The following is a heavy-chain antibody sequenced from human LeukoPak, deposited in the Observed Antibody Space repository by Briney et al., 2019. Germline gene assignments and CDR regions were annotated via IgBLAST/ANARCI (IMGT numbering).Heavy chain of an antibody. CDR3: ARGSSYYDFWSGYYGYPYYYYMDV. J-gene: IGHJ6*03. D-gene: IGHD3-3*01. CDR2: INHSGST. V-gene: IGHV4-34*01. CDR1: GGSFSGYY. Sequence: PSETLSLTCAVYGGSFSGYYWSWIRQPPGKGLEWIGEINHSGSTNYNPSLESRVTISVDTSKNQFSLKLSSVTAADTAVYYCARGSSYYDFWSGYYGYPYYYYMDVWGKGTTVTVSS.